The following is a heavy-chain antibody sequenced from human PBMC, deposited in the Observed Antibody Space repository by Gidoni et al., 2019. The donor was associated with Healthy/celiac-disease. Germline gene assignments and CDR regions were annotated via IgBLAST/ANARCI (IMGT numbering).Heavy chain of an antibody. CDR3: AREGLDDYGDYVEWFDP. V-gene: IGHV4-34*01. Sequence: QVQLQQWGAGLLKPSETLSLTCAVYGGSFSGYYWSWLRQPPGKGLEWIGEINHSGSTNYNPSLKSRVTISVDTSKNQFSLKLSSVTAADTAVYYCAREGLDDYGDYVEWFDPWGQGTLVTVSS. CDR2: INHSGST. D-gene: IGHD4-17*01. CDR1: GGSFSGYY. J-gene: IGHJ5*02.